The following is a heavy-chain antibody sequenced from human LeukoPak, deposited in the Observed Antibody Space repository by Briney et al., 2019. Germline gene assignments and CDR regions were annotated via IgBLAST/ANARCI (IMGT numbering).Heavy chain of an antibody. CDR2: ISYDGSNK. V-gene: IGHV3-30-3*01. CDR1: GFTFSSYA. CDR3: ARDRAVVVVPAVLYFDY. Sequence: GGSLRLSCAASGFTFSSYAMHWVRQAPGKGLEWVAVISYDGSNKYYADSVKGRFTISRDNSKNTLYLQMNSLRAEDTAVYYRARDRAVVVVPAVLYFDYWGQGTLVTVSS. D-gene: IGHD2-2*01. J-gene: IGHJ4*02.